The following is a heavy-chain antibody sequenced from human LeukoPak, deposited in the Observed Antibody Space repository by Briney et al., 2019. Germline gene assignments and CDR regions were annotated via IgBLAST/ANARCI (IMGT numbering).Heavy chain of an antibody. CDR3: ARDDLHLVRRLGGTTEYYYYYMDV. V-gene: IGHV6-1*01. D-gene: IGHD6-13*01. J-gene: IGHJ6*03. Sequence: SQTLSLTCAISGDSVSSNSAAWNWIRQSPSRGLEWLGRTYYRSKWYNDYAVSVKSRITINPDTSKNQFSLQLNSVTPEDTAVYYCARDDLHLVRRLGGTTEYYYYYMDVWGKGTTVTVSS. CDR2: TYYRSKWYN. CDR1: GDSVSSNSAA.